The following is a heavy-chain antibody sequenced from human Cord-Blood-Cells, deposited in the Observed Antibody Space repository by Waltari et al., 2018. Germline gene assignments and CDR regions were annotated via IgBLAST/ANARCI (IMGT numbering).Heavy chain of an antibody. V-gene: IGHV1-2*02. CDR3: ARDGGSYYNDY. CDR2: SNPNSGGK. CDR1: GYTFTGYY. D-gene: IGHD1-26*01. J-gene: IGHJ4*02. Sequence: QVQLVQSGAEVKKPGASVKVSCKASGYTFTGYYMHWVRQAPGQGLEWRGGSNPNSGGKNNAQKFQGRVTRTRDTSISTAYMELSRLRSDDTAVYYCARDGGSYYNDYWGQGTLVTVSS.